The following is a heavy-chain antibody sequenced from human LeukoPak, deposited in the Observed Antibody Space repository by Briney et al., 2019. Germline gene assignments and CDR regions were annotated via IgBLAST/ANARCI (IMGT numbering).Heavy chain of an antibody. CDR2: INHSGST. Sequence: PSETLSLTCAVYGGSFSGYYWSWIRQPPGKGLEWIGEINHSGSTNYNPSLKSRVTISVDTSKNQFSLQLSSVTAADTAVYYCARARSQWLVPGYFDYWGQGTLVTVSS. V-gene: IGHV4-34*01. D-gene: IGHD6-19*01. J-gene: IGHJ4*02. CDR3: ARARSQWLVPGYFDY. CDR1: GGSFSGYY.